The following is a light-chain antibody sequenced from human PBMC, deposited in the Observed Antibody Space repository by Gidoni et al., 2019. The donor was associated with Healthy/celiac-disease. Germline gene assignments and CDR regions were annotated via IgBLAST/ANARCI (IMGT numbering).Light chain of an antibody. CDR3: RHRTTSYT. CDR2: ASA. V-gene: IGKV3-11*01. J-gene: IGKJ2*01. Sequence: PASFALAPGDSVTLSCRASLSICTCLYQHQQKPAPAPMLIVYASANSATGTLGRCSCSASVTFFTLTISRLDPEAFAFYYRRHRTTSYTFGQGTKLEIK. CDR1: LSICTC.